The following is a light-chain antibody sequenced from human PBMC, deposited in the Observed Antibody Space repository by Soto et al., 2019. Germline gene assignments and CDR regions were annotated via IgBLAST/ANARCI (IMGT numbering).Light chain of an antibody. J-gene: IGKJ1*01. V-gene: IGKV3-20*01. CDR1: QSVNSNY. CDR2: GAS. CDR3: QKYDSTPPS. Sequence: EIVLTQSPGTLSLSPGERATLSCRASQSVNSNYLAWYQRKPGQAPRLLIYGASNMATDIPYRFSASGSGTDFTLTITRLEAEDFAVYYCQKYDSTPPSFGQGTKVEVK.